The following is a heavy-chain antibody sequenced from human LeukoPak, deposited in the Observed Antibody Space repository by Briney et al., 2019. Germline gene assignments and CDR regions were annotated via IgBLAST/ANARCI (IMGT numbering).Heavy chain of an antibody. Sequence: SETLSLTCTVSGGSITSYYWSWIRQPPGKGLGWIGYIFYTRGTNYNPSLKSRVTISVDTSKNQISLKLSSMTAADTAVYYCARVGGDYSYYYMDVWGKGTSVTVSS. CDR1: GGSITSYY. D-gene: IGHD2-21*01. J-gene: IGHJ6*03. V-gene: IGHV4-59*12. CDR2: IFYTRGT. CDR3: ARVGGDYSYYYMDV.